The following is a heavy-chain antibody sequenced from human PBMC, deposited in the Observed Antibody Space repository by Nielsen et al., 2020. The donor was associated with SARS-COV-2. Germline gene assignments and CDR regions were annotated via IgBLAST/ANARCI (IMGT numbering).Heavy chain of an antibody. CDR2: IYYSGGT. J-gene: IGHJ6*02. Sequence: SETLSLTCTVSGGSISSSSYYWGWIRQPPGKGLEWIGSIYYSGGTYYNPSLKSRVTISVDTSKNQFSLKLSSVTAADTAVYYCARDIVVDNSCYYGMDVWGQGTTVTVSS. CDR1: GGSISSSSYY. V-gene: IGHV4-39*02. D-gene: IGHD2-2*01. CDR3: ARDIVVDNSCYYGMDV.